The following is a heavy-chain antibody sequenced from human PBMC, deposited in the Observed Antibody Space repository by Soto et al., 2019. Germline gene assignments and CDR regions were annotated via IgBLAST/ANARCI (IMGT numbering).Heavy chain of an antibody. D-gene: IGHD3-3*01. J-gene: IGHJ4*02. V-gene: IGHV2-5*01. Sequence: QIPLKESGPTLVKPTQPLTLTCTFSGFSLTTSGVGVGWIRQPPGKALEWLALIYWNDDQRYSPSLKSRLTVTKYACNNQVVLTMSNIDPVDTATYYCSQSQAEYDFLVVSYTGMGFVDYLGQGTLVAVSS. CDR3: SQSQAEYDFLVVSYTGMGFVDY. CDR1: GFSLTTSGVG. CDR2: IYWNDDQ.